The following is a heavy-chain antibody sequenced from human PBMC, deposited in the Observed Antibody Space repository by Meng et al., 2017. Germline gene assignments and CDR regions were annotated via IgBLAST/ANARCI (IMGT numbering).Heavy chain of an antibody. CDR1: GFIFSNYE. CDR2: ITKDGSRK. V-gene: IGHV3-30*16. J-gene: IGHJ4*02. CDR3: ARDFDY. Sequence: QVQVVESGGDLVTPGRSLTLSCAASGFIFSNYEMHWVRQAPGKGLEWVACITKDGSRKYYLGSVRGRFTISRDNSKNTLYLEMNSLRSEDTALYYCARDFDYWGQGTLVTVSS.